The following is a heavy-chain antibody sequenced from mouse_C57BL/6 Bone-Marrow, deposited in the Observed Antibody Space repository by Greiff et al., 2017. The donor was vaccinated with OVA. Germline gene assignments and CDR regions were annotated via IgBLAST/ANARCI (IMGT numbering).Heavy chain of an antibody. CDR1: GYTFTSYG. CDR2: IYPRSGNT. CDR3: ARLEDSWYFDV. V-gene: IGHV1-81*01. Sequence: QVQLKESGAELARPGASVKLSCKASGYTFTSYGISWVKQRTGQGLEWIGEIYPRSGNTYYNEKFKGKATLTADKSSSTAYMELRSLTSEDSAVYFCARLEDSWYFDVWGTGTTVTVSS. J-gene: IGHJ1*03.